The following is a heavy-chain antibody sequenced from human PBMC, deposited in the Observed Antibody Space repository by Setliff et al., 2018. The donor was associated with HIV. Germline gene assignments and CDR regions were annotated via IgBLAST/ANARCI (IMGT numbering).Heavy chain of an antibody. CDR1: GGSISNNSYY. CDR2: LFYNGNT. Sequence: PSETLSLTCTVSGGSISNNSYYWGWVRQPLGKGLELIGNLFYNGNTYYNPSLKSRVTISVDTSKNQFSLKLSSVTAADTAVYYCARGDGDTMVRGVIIPNWFDPWGQGTLVTVSS. V-gene: IGHV4-39*01. D-gene: IGHD3-10*01. CDR3: ARGDGDTMVRGVIIPNWFDP. J-gene: IGHJ5*02.